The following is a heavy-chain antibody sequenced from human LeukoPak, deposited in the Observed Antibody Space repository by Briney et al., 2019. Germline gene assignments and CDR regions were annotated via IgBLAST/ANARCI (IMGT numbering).Heavy chain of an antibody. J-gene: IGHJ3*02. CDR1: GGSISSYY. CDR3: ARDAGTYYPSGYYSYSFDI. D-gene: IGHD3-22*01. CDR2: IYYSGST. Sequence: SETLSLTCTISGGSISSYYWSWIRQPPGKGLEWVGHIYYSGSTNYNPSLKSRVTIPVDTSKNQFSLNLTSVTAADTAVYYCARDAGTYYPSGYYSYSFDIWGQGTLVTVSS. V-gene: IGHV4-59*01.